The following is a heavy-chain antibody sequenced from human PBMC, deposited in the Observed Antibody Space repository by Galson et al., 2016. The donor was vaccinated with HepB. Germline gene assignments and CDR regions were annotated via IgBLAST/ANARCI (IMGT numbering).Heavy chain of an antibody. Sequence: SLRLSCAVSGLTITTDYMNWVRQAPGKGLEWVALTYVTGSTYYADAVRGRFTISRDNSKNTMFLQMSSLRAEDTAVYFCACGGYSGSCQDDYWGQGTLVTVSS. CDR3: ACGGYSGSCQDDY. V-gene: IGHV3-66*01. D-gene: IGHD1-26*01. J-gene: IGHJ4*02. CDR1: GLTITTDY. CDR2: TYVTGST.